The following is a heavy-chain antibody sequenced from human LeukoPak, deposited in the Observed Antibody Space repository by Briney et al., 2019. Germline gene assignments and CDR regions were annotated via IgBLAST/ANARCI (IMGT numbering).Heavy chain of an antibody. J-gene: IGHJ4*02. V-gene: IGHV4-4*07. Sequence: SETLSLTCTVSGGSISSYYWSWIRQPAGKGLEWIGRIYTSGSTNYNPSLKSRVTISVDASKNQFSLKLSSVTAADTAVYYCARGGGDILTGYYAIDYWGQGTLVTVSS. D-gene: IGHD3-9*01. CDR1: GGSISSYY. CDR3: ARGGGDILTGYYAIDY. CDR2: IYTSGST.